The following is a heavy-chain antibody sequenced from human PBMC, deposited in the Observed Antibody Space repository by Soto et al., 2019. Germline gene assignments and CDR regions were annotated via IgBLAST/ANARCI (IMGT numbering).Heavy chain of an antibody. CDR1: VFTFSSYA. D-gene: IGHD2-15*01. CDR3: ARDLSGGHYYYYGMDV. J-gene: IGHJ6*02. CDR2: ISYDGSNK. V-gene: IGHV3-30-3*01. Sequence: PWWSLRLSCSASVFTFSSYAMHWVRQAPGKGLEWVAVISYDGSNKYYADSVKGRFTISRDNSKNTLYLQMNSLRAEDTAVYYCARDLSGGHYYYYGMDVWGQGTTVTVSS.